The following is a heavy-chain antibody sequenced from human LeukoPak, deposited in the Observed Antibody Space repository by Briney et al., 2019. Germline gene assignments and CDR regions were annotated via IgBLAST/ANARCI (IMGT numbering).Heavy chain of an antibody. J-gene: IGHJ4*02. V-gene: IGHV4-34*01. CDR2: INHSGST. D-gene: IGHD4-11*01. CDR1: GGSFSAYY. Sequence: PSETLSLTCAVHGGSFSAYYWSWIRQSPEKGLEWIGEINHSGSTNYNPSLKSRVTISVDTSKNQFSLKLSSVTAADTAIYYCAQQLHGYWGLGTLVTVSS. CDR3: AQQLHGY.